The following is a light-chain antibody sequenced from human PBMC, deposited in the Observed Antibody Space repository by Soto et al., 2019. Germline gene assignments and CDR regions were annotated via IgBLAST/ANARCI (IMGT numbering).Light chain of an antibody. CDR3: QQYNSYPWT. Sequence: DIQMTQSPSTLSASVGDRVTITCRASQSISSWLAWYQQKPGKAPKLLIYKASSLESGVPSRFSGGGSGTEFTLPISSLQPDDFATYYCQQYNSYPWTFGQGTKVEIK. V-gene: IGKV1-5*03. CDR1: QSISSW. CDR2: KAS. J-gene: IGKJ1*01.